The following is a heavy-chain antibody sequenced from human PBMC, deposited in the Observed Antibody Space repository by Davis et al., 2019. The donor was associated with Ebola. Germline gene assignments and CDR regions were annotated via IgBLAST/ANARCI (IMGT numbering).Heavy chain of an antibody. J-gene: IGHJ6*02. V-gene: IGHV3-23*01. CDR3: AKDADVDIVATPYYYYGMDV. CDR2: ISGSGGST. CDR1: GFTFSSYA. D-gene: IGHD5-12*01. Sequence: GESLKISCAASGFTFSSYAMSWVRQAPGKGLEWVSAISGSGGSTYYADSVKGRFTISRDNSKNTLYLQMNSLRAEDTAVYYCAKDADVDIVATPYYYYGMDVWGQGTTVTVSS.